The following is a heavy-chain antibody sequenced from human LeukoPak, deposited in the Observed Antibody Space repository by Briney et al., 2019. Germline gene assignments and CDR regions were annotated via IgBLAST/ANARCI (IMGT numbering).Heavy chain of an antibody. V-gene: IGHV1-69*06. CDR1: GGTFSSYA. D-gene: IGHD1-7*01. J-gene: IGHJ4*02. CDR2: IIPIIGTA. Sequence: EASVKVSCKASGGTFSSYAISWVRQAPGQGLEWMGGIIPIIGTANYAQKFQGRVTITADKSTSTAYMELSSLRSEDTAVYYCARAWEAVAGNYGVIDYWGQGTLVTVSS. CDR3: ARAWEAVAGNYGVIDY.